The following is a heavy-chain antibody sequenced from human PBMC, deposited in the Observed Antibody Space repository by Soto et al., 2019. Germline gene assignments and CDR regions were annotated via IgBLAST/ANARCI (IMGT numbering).Heavy chain of an antibody. CDR3: GRHILFWDKELVSWWFDP. J-gene: IGHJ5*02. CDR2: IYYSGST. CDR1: GGSISSYY. D-gene: IGHD3-16*01. V-gene: IGHV4-59*08. Sequence: SETLSLTCTVSGGSISSYYWSWIRQPPGKGLEWIGYIYYSGSTNYNPSLKSRVTISVDTSKNQFSLKLSSVTAADTAVYYCGRHILFWDKELVSWWFDPWGQGTLVTVSS.